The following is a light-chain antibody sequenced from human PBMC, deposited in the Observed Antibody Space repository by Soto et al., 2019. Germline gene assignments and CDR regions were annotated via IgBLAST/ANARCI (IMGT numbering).Light chain of an antibody. CDR1: DGPVTSNHY. J-gene: IGLJ2*01. Sequence: QAVVTQEPSLTVSPGGTVTLTCGSSDGPVTSNHYPYWYQQRPGQVPRTLIYDTTNRQAWAPARFSGSLVGVKAALTLSGAQPEDEADYYCLLAYSGGRVFGGGTKVTVL. V-gene: IGLV7-46*01. CDR3: LLAYSGGRV. CDR2: DTT.